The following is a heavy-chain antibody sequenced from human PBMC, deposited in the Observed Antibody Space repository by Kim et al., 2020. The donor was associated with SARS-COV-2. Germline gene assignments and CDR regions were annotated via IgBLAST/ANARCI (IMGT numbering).Heavy chain of an antibody. D-gene: IGHD3-22*01. V-gene: IGHV7-4-1*02. Sequence: ASVKVSCKASGYTFTSYTVNWVRQAPGQGLEWMGWINTNTGNPTYAQGFTGRFVFSLDTSVSTAYLQISSLKAEDTAVYYCARDLSMIVVVLGFWGQGTLVTVSS. CDR1: GYTFTSYT. J-gene: IGHJ4*02. CDR3: ARDLSMIVVVLGF. CDR2: INTNTGNP.